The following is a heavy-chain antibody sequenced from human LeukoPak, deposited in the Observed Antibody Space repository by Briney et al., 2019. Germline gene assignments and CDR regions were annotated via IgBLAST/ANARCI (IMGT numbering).Heavy chain of an antibody. CDR1: GFTFSSYA. V-gene: IGHV3-30-3*01. Sequence: PGGSLRLSCAASGFTFSSYAMHWVRQAPGKGLEWEAVISYDGSDKYYADSVKGRFTISRDNSKNTLYLQMNSLRAEDTAVYYCARDSSLAAAMNWFDPWGQGTLVTVSS. D-gene: IGHD6-13*01. J-gene: IGHJ5*02. CDR3: ARDSSLAAAMNWFDP. CDR2: ISYDGSDK.